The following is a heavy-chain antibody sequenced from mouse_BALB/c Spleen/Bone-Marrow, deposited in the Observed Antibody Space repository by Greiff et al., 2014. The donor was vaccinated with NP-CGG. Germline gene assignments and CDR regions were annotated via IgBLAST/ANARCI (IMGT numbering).Heavy chain of an antibody. J-gene: IGHJ1*01. CDR3: DSYKYGWYFDV. V-gene: IGHV14-3*02. CDR2: IDPANGNT. CDR1: GFNIKDTY. D-gene: IGHD2-14*01. Sequence: EVKLQESGAELVKPGASVKLSCTASGFNIKDTYMHWVKQRPEQGLEWIGRIDPANGNTKYDPKFQGKATITADTSSNTAYLQLSSLTSEDTAVYYCDSYKYGWYFDVWGAGTTVTVSS.